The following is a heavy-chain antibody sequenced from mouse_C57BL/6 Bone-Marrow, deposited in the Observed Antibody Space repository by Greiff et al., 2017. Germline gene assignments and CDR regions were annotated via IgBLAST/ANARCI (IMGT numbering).Heavy chain of an antibody. D-gene: IGHD3-2*02. CDR3: AKQLRPLYYAMDY. CDR2: INPSSGYT. Sequence: QVQLQQSGAELAKPGASVKLSCKASGYTFTSYWMHWVKQRPGQGLEWIGYINPSSGYTKYNQKFKDKATLTADKSSSTAYMQLSSLTYEDSAVYYCAKQLRPLYYAMDYWVKEPQSPSPQ. CDR1: GYTFTSYW. J-gene: IGHJ4*01. V-gene: IGHV1-7*01.